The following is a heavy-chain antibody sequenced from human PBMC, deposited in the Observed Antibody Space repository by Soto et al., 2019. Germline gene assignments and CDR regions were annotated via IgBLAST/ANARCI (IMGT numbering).Heavy chain of an antibody. D-gene: IGHD2-2*01. Sequence: QVQLVESGGGVVQPGRSLRLSCAASGFTFSSYGMHWVRQAPGKGLEWVAVIWYDGSNKYYADSVKGRFTISRDNSKNTLYLQMNSLRAEDTAVYYCARGGGSSTSLPLFSYYYGMDVWGQGTTVTVSS. CDR2: IWYDGSNK. CDR1: GFTFSSYG. CDR3: ARGGGSSTSLPLFSYYYGMDV. V-gene: IGHV3-33*01. J-gene: IGHJ6*02.